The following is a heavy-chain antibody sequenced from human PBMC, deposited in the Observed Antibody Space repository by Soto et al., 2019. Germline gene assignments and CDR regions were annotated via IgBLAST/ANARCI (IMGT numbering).Heavy chain of an antibody. CDR2: INPNSGGT. D-gene: IGHD2-15*01. CDR1: GYTFTGSY. CDR3: ARGLLEDIVVVVAATATDV. V-gene: IGHV1-2*02. Sequence: GASVKVSCKASGYTFTGSYMHWVRQAPGQGLEWMGWINPNSGGTNYAQKFQGRVTMTRDTSISTAYMELSRLRSDDTAVYYCARGLLEDIVVVVAATATDVWGQGTTVTVS. J-gene: IGHJ6*02.